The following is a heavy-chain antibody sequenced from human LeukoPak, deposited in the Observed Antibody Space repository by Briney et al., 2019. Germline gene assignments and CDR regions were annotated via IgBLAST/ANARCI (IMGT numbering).Heavy chain of an antibody. Sequence: GSLRLSCAASGFTFSSYGMQWVRQAPGKGLEWVAVISYVGSNKYYADSVKGRFTISRDNSKNTLYLQMNSLRAEDTAVYYCAKDSNSRYCSSTSCPPGYFDYWGQGILVTVSS. J-gene: IGHJ4*02. V-gene: IGHV3-30*18. CDR3: AKDSNSRYCSSTSCPPGYFDY. CDR1: GFTFSSYG. CDR2: ISYVGSNK. D-gene: IGHD2-2*01.